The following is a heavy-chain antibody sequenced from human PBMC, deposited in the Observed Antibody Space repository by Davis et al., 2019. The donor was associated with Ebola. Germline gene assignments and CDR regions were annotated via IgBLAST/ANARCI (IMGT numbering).Heavy chain of an antibody. Sequence: PGGSLRLSCQASGFTCSSSWMHWVGPVQGKGLVWVSRITNDGRSTFYADSVKGRFTISRDNDMNTLFLQMNGLRAEDTAVYCCARDEDGRGPTIDFWGQGILVTVSS. CDR2: ITNDGRST. CDR3: ARDEDGRGPTIDF. V-gene: IGHV3-74*01. D-gene: IGHD1-14*01. J-gene: IGHJ4*02. CDR1: GFTCSSSW.